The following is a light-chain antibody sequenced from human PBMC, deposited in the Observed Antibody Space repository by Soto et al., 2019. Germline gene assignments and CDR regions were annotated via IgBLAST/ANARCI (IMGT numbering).Light chain of an antibody. Sequence: DIQLTQSPSTLSASVVDRVALTFRASQSINTWLAWYQQKPGKAPSLLIYDAASLESGVPSRFSGRGAGTEFTLIISSLQPDDFATYYCQHYNSYSEAFGQGTKVDIK. CDR2: DAA. CDR1: QSINTW. J-gene: IGKJ1*01. CDR3: QHYNSYSEA. V-gene: IGKV1-5*01.